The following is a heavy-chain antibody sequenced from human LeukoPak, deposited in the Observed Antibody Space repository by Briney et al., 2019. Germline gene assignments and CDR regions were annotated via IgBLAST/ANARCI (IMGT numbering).Heavy chain of an antibody. CDR1: GGSMSTYY. J-gene: IGHJ4*02. Sequence: SETLSLTCTVSGGSMSTYYWSWIRQPPGKGLEWIGYIYYSGSTSYSPSLKSRVTISVDTSKNQVSLYLSSVTAADTAVYFCARSYYYGSRSYSRFDYWGQGTLGTVSS. V-gene: IGHV4-59*08. D-gene: IGHD3-10*01. CDR3: ARSYYYGSRSYSRFDY. CDR2: IYYSGST.